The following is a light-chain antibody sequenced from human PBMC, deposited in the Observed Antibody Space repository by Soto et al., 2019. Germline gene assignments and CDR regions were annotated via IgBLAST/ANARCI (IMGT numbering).Light chain of an antibody. Sequence: TQCPSSVSASVGDRVTISCRASEDINSRLAWYQQTPGQAPRLLIYGTSHRATGIPDRFSGSGSGTDFTLTINRLEPEDFAVYYCQQYGSSWTFGQGTKVDIK. J-gene: IGKJ1*01. CDR1: EDINSR. CDR3: QQYGSSWT. CDR2: GTS. V-gene: IGKV3-20*01.